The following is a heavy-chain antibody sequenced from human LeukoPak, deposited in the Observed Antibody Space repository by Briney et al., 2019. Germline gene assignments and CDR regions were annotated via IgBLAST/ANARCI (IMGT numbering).Heavy chain of an antibody. CDR3: ARARTDSSTFYFAY. V-gene: IGHV1-2*02. CDR1: GYTFTAYY. J-gene: IGHJ4*02. Sequence: ASVKVSCKASGYTFTAYYMHWVRQAPGQGLEWMGWINPYSGGTNYARKFLGRVTMTRDASISTAYLDVSSVRSDDTAVYFCARARTDSSTFYFAYWGQGSLVTVSS. D-gene: IGHD6-13*01. CDR2: INPYSGGT.